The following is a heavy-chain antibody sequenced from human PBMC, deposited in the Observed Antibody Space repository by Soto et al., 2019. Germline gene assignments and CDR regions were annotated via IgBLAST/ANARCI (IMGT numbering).Heavy chain of an antibody. Sequence: QVQLVQSGAEVKKPGASVKVSCKASGYTFTSYDINWVRQATGPGLEWMGWMNPNSGNTGYAQKFQGRVTMTRNTSIGTAYRELSSLRSEDTAVCYCAGGSIAVAGVDYGGQGTLVTVSS. CDR3: AGGSIAVAGVDY. J-gene: IGHJ4*02. CDR1: GYTFTSYD. V-gene: IGHV1-8*01. CDR2: MNPNSGNT. D-gene: IGHD6-19*01.